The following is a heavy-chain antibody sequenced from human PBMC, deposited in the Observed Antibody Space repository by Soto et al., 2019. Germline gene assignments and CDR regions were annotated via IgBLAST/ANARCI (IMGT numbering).Heavy chain of an antibody. CDR1: GDSVSSDTAA. CDR3: AKEFSSSASDDYYYYGMDV. Sequence: QTLSLTCAISGDSVSSDTAAWNWIRQSPSRGLEWLGRTYYRSQWYNDYTLSVKSRITITPDTSKNQFSLQLNSVTPDDTAVYYCAKEFSSSASDDYYYYGMDVWGQGTTVTVSS. D-gene: IGHD6-6*01. J-gene: IGHJ6*02. CDR2: TYYRSQWYN. V-gene: IGHV6-1*01.